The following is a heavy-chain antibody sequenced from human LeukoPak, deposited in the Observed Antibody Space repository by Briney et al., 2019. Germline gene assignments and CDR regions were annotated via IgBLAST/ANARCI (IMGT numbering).Heavy chain of an antibody. Sequence: ASVKVSCKASGYTFTSYYMHWVRQAPGQGLEGMGIINPSGGSTSYAQKFQGRVTMTRDTSMSTVYMELSSLRSEDTAVYYCARDPPGCSSTSCYATEGYYGMDVWGKGTTVTVSS. V-gene: IGHV1-46*01. CDR3: ARDPPGCSSTSCYATEGYYGMDV. J-gene: IGHJ6*04. D-gene: IGHD2-2*01. CDR1: GYTFTSYY. CDR2: INPSGGST.